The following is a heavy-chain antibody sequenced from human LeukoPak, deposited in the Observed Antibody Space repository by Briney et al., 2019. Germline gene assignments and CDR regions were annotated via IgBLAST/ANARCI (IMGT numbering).Heavy chain of an antibody. Sequence: SETLSLTCTVSGGSISSYYWSWIRQPPGKGLEWIGYIYYSGSTNYNPSLKSRVTISVDTSKNQFSLKLSSVTAADTAVYYCARRDHRAFDYWGQGTLVTVSS. J-gene: IGHJ4*02. CDR2: IYYSGST. CDR3: ARRDHRAFDY. CDR1: GGSISSYY. V-gene: IGHV4-59*01.